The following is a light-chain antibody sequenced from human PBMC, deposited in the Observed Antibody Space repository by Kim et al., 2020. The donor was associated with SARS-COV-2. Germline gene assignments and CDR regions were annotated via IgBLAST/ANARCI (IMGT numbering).Light chain of an antibody. CDR2: KAS. CDR3: QQYNSSPWT. CDR1: QSISSW. Sequence: DIQMTQSPSTLSASVGDRVTITCRASQSISSWLAWYQQKPGKAPKLLIYKASSLESGVPSRFSGSGSGTEFTLTISSLQPVDFATYYCQQYNSSPWTFGQGTKVDIK. V-gene: IGKV1-5*03. J-gene: IGKJ1*01.